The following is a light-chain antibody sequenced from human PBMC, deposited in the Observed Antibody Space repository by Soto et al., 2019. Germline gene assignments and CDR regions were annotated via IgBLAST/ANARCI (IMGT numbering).Light chain of an antibody. CDR3: QQYGSSPFT. J-gene: IGKJ3*01. CDR2: GAS. V-gene: IGKV3-20*01. CDR1: HTVSSRF. Sequence: EIVLTQSPCTLSMSPGDRATLSCRASHTVSSRFLAWYQQKPGQAPRLLISGASDRATGIPDRFTGSGSGTDFTLTINRLEPEDFAVYYCQQYGSSPFTFGPGTKVDIK.